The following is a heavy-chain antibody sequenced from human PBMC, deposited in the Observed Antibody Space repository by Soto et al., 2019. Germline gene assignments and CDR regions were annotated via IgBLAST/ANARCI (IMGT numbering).Heavy chain of an antibody. CDR2: ISAYNGNT. CDR3: ARDPKPYSSGWYNY. Sequence: QVQLVQSGAEVKKPGASVKVSCKAYGYTFTSYGISWVRQAPGQGLEWMGWISAYNGNTNYAQKLQGRLTMTTDTSTSTAYMELRSLRSDDTAVYYCARDPKPYSSGWYNYWGQGTLVTVSS. D-gene: IGHD6-19*01. V-gene: IGHV1-18*01. J-gene: IGHJ4*02. CDR1: GYTFTSYG.